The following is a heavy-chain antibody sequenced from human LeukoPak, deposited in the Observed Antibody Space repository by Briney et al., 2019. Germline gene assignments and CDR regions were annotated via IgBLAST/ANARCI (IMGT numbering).Heavy chain of an antibody. V-gene: IGHV3-23*01. D-gene: IGHD2/OR15-2a*01. J-gene: IGHJ4*02. CDR2: ISGSGGST. CDR3: AKVYDRQSGDFDY. CDR1: GFTFSSYG. Sequence: LTGGSLRLSCAASGFTFSSYGMSWVRQAPGKGLEWVSAISGSGGSTYYADSVKGRFTISRDNSKNTLYLQMNSLRAEDTAVYYCAKVYDRQSGDFDYWGQGTLVTVSS.